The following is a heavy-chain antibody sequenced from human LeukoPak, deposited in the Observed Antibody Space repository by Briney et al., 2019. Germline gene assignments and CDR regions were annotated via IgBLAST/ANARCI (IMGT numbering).Heavy chain of an antibody. CDR1: GGSISSYY. D-gene: IGHD6-13*01. CDR3: AREWDSSWEFDY. CDR2: VYYSGST. J-gene: IGHJ4*02. V-gene: IGHV4-59*01. Sequence: SETLSLTCTVSGGSISSYYWSWIRQPPGKGLEWIGYVYYSGSTNYNPSLKSRVTISVDTSKNQFSLKLSSVTAADTAVYYCAREWDSSWEFDYWGQGTLVTVSS.